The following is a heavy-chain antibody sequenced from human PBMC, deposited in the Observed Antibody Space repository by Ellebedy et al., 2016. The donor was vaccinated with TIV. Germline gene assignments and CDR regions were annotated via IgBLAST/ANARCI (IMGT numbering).Heavy chain of an antibody. CDR1: GGSISSSSYY. D-gene: IGHD3-22*01. V-gene: IGHV4-39*07. CDR3: ARASYYYDSSGYSPPSAYPDY. Sequence: SETLSLXXTVSGGSISSSSYYWGWIRQPPGKGLEWIGSIYYSGSTYYNPSLKSRVTISVDTSKNQFSLKLSSVTAADTAVYYCARASYYYDSSGYSPPSAYPDYWGQGTLVTVSS. J-gene: IGHJ4*02. CDR2: IYYSGST.